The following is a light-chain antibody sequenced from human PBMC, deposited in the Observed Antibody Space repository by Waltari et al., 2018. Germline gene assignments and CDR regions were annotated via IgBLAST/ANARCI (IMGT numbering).Light chain of an antibody. J-gene: IGLJ3*02. V-gene: IGLV2-14*01. CDR1: SSDVGGYNY. CDR2: DVN. Sequence: QSALTQPASVSGSPGQSITISCTGTSSDVGGYNYVSWYQQHPGKAPKLMIYDVNNRPSGVSNRLSGSKSGNTASLTISGLQAEDEADYYCSSFTSSSTWVFGGGTKLTVL. CDR3: SSFTSSSTWV.